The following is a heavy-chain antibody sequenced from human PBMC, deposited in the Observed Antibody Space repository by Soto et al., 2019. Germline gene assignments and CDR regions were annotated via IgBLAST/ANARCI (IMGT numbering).Heavy chain of an antibody. V-gene: IGHV4-59*01. J-gene: IGHJ5*02. D-gene: IGHD4-17*01. CDR3: AKHVDDYYGANLAFDP. CDR1: GGSISDYY. Sequence: QVQLQESGPGLVKPSETLSLTCSVSGGSISDYYWSWIRQPPGKGPEWIAFISSSGRTDSNPSLSGRVTTSIDTPKNDISLRLTSVTAADAAVYYCAKHVDDYYGANLAFDPWGQGTLVTVSS. CDR2: ISSSGRT.